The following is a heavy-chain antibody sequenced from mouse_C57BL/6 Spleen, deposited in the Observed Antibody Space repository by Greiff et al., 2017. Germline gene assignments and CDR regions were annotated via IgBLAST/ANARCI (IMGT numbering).Heavy chain of an antibody. CDR2: IDPSDSYT. CDR1: GYTFTSYW. D-gene: IGHD1-1*02. Sequence: QVQLKQPGAELVRPGTSVKLSCKASGYTFTSYWMHWVKQRPGQGLEWIGVIDPSDSYTNYNQKFKGKATLTVDTSSSTAYMQLSSLTSEDSAVYYCARSGVATRAMDYWGQGTSVTVSS. V-gene: IGHV1-59*01. CDR3: ARSGVATRAMDY. J-gene: IGHJ4*01.